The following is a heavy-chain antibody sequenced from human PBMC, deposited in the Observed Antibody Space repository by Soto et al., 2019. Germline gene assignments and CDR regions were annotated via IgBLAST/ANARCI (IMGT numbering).Heavy chain of an antibody. CDR1: GFTFSNAW. J-gene: IGHJ3*02. Sequence: GSLRLSCAASGFTFSNAWMSWVRQAPGKGLEWVGRIKSKTDGGTTDYAAPVKGRFTISRDDSKNTLYLQMNSLKTEDTAVYYCTTEWDPAGTSAFDIWGQGTMVTVSS. CDR3: TTEWDPAGTSAFDI. D-gene: IGHD6-19*01. CDR2: IKSKTDGGTT. V-gene: IGHV3-15*01.